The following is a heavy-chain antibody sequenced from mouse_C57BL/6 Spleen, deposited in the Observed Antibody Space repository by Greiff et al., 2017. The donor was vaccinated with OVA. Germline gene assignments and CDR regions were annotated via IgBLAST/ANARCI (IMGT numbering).Heavy chain of an antibody. Sequence: EVQLQQSGPVLVKPGASVKMSCKASGYTFTDYYMNWVKQSHGKSLEWIGVINPYNGGTSYNQKFKGKATLTVDKSASTAYMELNSLTSEDSAVYYCARQYYGDAMDYWGKGTSVTVAS. CDR2: INPYNGGT. CDR1: GYTFTDYY. J-gene: IGHJ4*01. CDR3: ARQYYGDAMDY. V-gene: IGHV1-19*01. D-gene: IGHD1-1*01.